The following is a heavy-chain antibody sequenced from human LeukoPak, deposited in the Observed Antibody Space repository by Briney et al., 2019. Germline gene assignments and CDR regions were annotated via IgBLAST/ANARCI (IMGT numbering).Heavy chain of an antibody. CDR1: GFTFSSYA. Sequence: GGSLRLSCAASGFTFSSYAMHWVRQAPGKGLEYVSAISSNGGSTYYANSVKGRFTISRDNSKNTLYLQMGSLRAEDMAVYYCARDSARDYSDSSGLFGDFDYWGQGTLVTVSS. CDR3: ARDSARDYSDSSGLFGDFDY. CDR2: ISSNGGST. D-gene: IGHD3-22*01. V-gene: IGHV3-64*01. J-gene: IGHJ4*02.